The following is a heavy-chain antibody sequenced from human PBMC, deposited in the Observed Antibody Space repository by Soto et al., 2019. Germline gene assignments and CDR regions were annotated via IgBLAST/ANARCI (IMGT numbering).Heavy chain of an antibody. CDR2: IYYSGST. CDR1: RGSMSSYY. J-gene: IGHJ5*02. D-gene: IGHD6-25*01. V-gene: IGHV4-59*01. CDR3: GEAGLIAAPPDL. Sequence: GTLSLTCTVSRGSMSSYYWSWIRQTAGKGLEWIGYIYYSGSTNYNPSLKSRVTISVDMSKNSLYLQMNSLRPEDTALYYCGEAGLIAAPPDLWGQGTLVTVSS.